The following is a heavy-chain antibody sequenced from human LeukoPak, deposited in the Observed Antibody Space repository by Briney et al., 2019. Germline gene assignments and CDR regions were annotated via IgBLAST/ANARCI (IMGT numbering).Heavy chain of an antibody. CDR3: ARAAPYLAGAYYYGMDV. J-gene: IGHJ6*02. CDR2: ISYDGDNK. Sequence: GRSLRLSCAASGFTFSSYSMHWVRQAPGEGLEWVAVISYDGDNKKYTDSVMGRFTISRDNSKSTLYLQMSSLRAEDTAVYYCARAAPYLAGAYYYGMDVWGQGTTVTVSS. D-gene: IGHD6-19*01. V-gene: IGHV3-30-3*01. CDR1: GFTFSSYS.